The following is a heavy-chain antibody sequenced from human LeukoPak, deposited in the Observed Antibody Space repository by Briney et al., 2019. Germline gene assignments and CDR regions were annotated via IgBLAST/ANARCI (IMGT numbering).Heavy chain of an antibody. V-gene: IGHV4-38-2*02. CDR2: IYHSGST. CDR3: ARDRDAAEHWFDP. J-gene: IGHJ5*02. D-gene: IGHD6-25*01. CDR1: GYSISSGYY. Sequence: PSETLSLTCTVSGYSISSGYYWGWIRQPPGKGLEWIGSIYHSGSTYYNPSLKSRVTISVDTSKNQFSLKLSSVTAADTAVYYCARDRDAAEHWFDPWGQGTLVTVSS.